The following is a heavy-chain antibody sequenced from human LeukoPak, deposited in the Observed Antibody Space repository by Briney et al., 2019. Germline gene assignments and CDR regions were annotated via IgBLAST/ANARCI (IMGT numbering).Heavy chain of an antibody. D-gene: IGHD4-17*01. J-gene: IGHJ4*02. CDR1: GFTFSTYW. Sequence: GGSLRLSCEPSGFTFSTYWMSWVREAPGKELEWVANINPDGSEKSYVESVKGRFTISRDKAKNSLYLQMNSLRAEDTALYYCARDIYGDYQGDYFDHWGQGTLVTVSS. CDR2: INPDGSEK. V-gene: IGHV3-7*01. CDR3: ARDIYGDYQGDYFDH.